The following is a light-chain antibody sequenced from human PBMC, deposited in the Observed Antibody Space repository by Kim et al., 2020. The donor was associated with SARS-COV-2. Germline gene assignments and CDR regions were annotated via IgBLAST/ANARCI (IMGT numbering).Light chain of an antibody. J-gene: IGLJ7*01. CDR3: QSYDSSNQV. Sequence: GKTVTSSCTGSSGSIASNYVRWYQQRPGSAPTTVIYEDNQRPSGVPDRFSGSIDSSSNSASLTISGLKTEDEADYYCQSYDSSNQVFGGGTQLTVL. CDR1: SGSIASNY. CDR2: EDN. V-gene: IGLV6-57*02.